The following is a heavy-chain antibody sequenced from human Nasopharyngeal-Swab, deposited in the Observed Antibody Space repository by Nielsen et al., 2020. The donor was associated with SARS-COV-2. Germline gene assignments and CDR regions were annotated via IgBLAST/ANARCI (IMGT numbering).Heavy chain of an antibody. V-gene: IGHV1-2*04. Sequence: ASVKVSCKASGGTFSSYAISWVRQAPGQGLEWMGWINPNSGGTNYAQKFQGWVTMTRDTSISTAYMELSRLRSDDTAVYYCARDRVSAYYYDSSGTDAFDIWGQGTMVTVSS. CDR2: INPNSGGT. J-gene: IGHJ3*02. D-gene: IGHD3-22*01. CDR3: ARDRVSAYYYDSSGTDAFDI. CDR1: GGTFSSYA.